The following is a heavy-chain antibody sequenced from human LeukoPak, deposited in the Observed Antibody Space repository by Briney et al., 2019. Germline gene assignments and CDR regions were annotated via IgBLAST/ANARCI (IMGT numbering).Heavy chain of an antibody. D-gene: IGHD6-13*01. V-gene: IGHV1-2*02. CDR3: AREGIAAAEFDP. Sequence: ASVKVSCKASGYTFTGYYIHWVRQAPGQGLEWMGWINPNSGGTNYAQKFQGRVTMTRDTSISTAYMELSRLRSDDTAVYYCAREGIAAAEFDPWGQGTLVTVSS. CDR2: INPNSGGT. J-gene: IGHJ5*02. CDR1: GYTFTGYY.